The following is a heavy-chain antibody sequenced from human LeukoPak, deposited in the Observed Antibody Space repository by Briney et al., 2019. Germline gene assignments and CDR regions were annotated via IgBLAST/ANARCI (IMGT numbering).Heavy chain of an antibody. CDR2: ISGSGGST. V-gene: IGHV3-23*01. Sequence: GGSLRLSCTASGFTFSSYAMSWVRQAPGKGLEWVSAISGSGGSTYYADSVKGRFTISRDNSKNTLYLQMNSLRAEDTAVYYCAKVSVVTAILDYFDYWGQGTLVTVSS. CDR1: GFTFSSYA. J-gene: IGHJ4*02. D-gene: IGHD2-21*02. CDR3: AKVSVVTAILDYFDY.